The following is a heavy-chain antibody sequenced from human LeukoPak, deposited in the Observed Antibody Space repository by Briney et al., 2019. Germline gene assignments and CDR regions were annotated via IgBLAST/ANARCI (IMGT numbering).Heavy chain of an antibody. CDR3: ARMKAVPAASEGGLLTNYEPLYYYGMDV. V-gene: IGHV1-2*06. CDR1: GYTFTSYA. Sequence: GASVKVSCKASGYTFTSYAMHWVRQAPGQGLEWMGRINPNSGGTNYAQKFQGRVTMTRDTSISTAYMELSRLRSDDTAVYYCARMKAVPAASEGGLLTNYEPLYYYGMDVWGQGTTVTVSS. CDR2: INPNSGGT. J-gene: IGHJ6*02. D-gene: IGHD2-2*01.